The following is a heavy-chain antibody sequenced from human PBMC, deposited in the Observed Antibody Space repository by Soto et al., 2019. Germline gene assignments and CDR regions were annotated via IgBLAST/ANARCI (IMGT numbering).Heavy chain of an antibody. CDR1: GGSISSYY. CDR3: ARGLYSSGWSGLGY. J-gene: IGHJ4*02. CDR2: IYYSGST. V-gene: IGHV4-59*01. Sequence: SETLSLTCTVSGGSISSYYWSWIRQPPGKGLEWIGYIYYSGSTNYNPSLKSRVTISVDTSKNQFSLKLSSVTAADTAVYYCARGLYSSGWSGLGYWGQGTLVTVSS. D-gene: IGHD6-19*01.